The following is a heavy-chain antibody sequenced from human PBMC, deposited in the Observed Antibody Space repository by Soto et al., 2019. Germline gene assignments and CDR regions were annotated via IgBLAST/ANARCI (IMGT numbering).Heavy chain of an antibody. D-gene: IGHD3-10*01. CDR1: GYTLTELS. CDR3: ATWLGTYYYYYGMDV. J-gene: IGHJ6*02. V-gene: IGHV1-24*01. Sequence: VASVKVSCKVSGYTLTELSMHWVRQAPGKGLEWMGGFDPEDGETIYAQKFQGRVTMTEDTSTDTAYMELSSLRSEDTAVYYCATWLGTYYYYYGMDVWGQGTTVTVSS. CDR2: FDPEDGET.